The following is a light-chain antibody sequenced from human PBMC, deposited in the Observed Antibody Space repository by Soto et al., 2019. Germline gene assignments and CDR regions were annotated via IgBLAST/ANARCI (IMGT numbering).Light chain of an antibody. J-gene: IGKJ2*01. CDR1: QPLTTT. CDR2: DAS. V-gene: IGKV3-15*01. CDR3: HQYYNCPYT. Sequence: EIVMTQSPATLALSPGERATLSCRASQPLTTTLAWYQHKPGQAPKLLIFDASTRATLIPARFSGSGSGTEFTLTINSLQPEDFAIYYCHQYYNCPYTFGPGTKLEI.